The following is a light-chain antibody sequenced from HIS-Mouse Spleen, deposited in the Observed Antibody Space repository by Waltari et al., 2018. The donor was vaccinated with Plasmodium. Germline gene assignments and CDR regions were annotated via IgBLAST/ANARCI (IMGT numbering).Light chain of an antibody. J-gene: IGKJ3*01. Sequence: EIVMTQSPATLSVSPGERATLSCRASQSVSSNLACDQQKPGQAPRILIYGASTRATGIPARFSGSGSGTEFTLTISSLQSEDFAVYYCQQYNNWSFTFGPGTKVDIK. CDR3: QQYNNWSFT. CDR2: GAS. CDR1: QSVSSN. V-gene: IGKV3-15*01.